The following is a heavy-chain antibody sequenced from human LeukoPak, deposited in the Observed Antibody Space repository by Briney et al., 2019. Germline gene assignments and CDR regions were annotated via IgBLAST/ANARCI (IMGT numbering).Heavy chain of an antibody. CDR3: ARPVDTASLVN. V-gene: IGHV1-46*01. Sequence: ASVKVSCKASGGTFSSYAISWVRQAPGQGLEWMGIINPSGGSAYYAQKFQGRVTMTSDVSTSTFHMELSSLRSEATAVYYCARPVDTASLVNWGQGTLVTVSS. J-gene: IGHJ4*02. CDR2: INPSGGSA. CDR1: GGTFSSYA. D-gene: IGHD5-18*01.